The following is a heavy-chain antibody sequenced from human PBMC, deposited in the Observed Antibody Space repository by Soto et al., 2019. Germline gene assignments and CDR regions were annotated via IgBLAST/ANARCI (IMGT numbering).Heavy chain of an antibody. J-gene: IGHJ6*02. D-gene: IGHD1-20*01. V-gene: IGHV1-69*10. CDR3: ARAEGITGSNWDDYYGMDV. CDR1: VGTFSSYA. Sequence: ASVKVSCKSSVGTFSSYALSWVRQAPGQELAWLGGIIPLLGISNYAQKFQGRVTITADKSTSTAYMELSSLRSEETAVYYCARAEGITGSNWDDYYGMDVWGQGTPVNVSS. CDR2: IIPLLGIS.